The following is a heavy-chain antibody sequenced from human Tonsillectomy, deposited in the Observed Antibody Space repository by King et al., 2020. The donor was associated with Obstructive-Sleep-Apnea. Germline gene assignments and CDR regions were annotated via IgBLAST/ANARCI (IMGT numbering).Heavy chain of an antibody. CDR2: INQSGST. Sequence: VQLQQWGAGLLKPSETLSLTCAVYVGSFSGYYWSWIRQPPGKGLEWIGEINQSGSTNYNPSLKSRVTISVDTSKNQFSLKLSSVTAADTAVYYCPRHGDHGNMDVWGQGTTVAVSS. V-gene: IGHV4-34*01. D-gene: IGHD4-17*01. CDR1: VGSFSGYY. CDR3: PRHGDHGNMDV. J-gene: IGHJ6*02.